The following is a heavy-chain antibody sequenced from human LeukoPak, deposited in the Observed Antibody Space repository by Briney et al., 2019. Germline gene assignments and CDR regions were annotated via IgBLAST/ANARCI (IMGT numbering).Heavy chain of an antibody. V-gene: IGHV4-59*01. J-gene: IGHJ5*02. D-gene: IGHD3-22*01. CDR3: ASDREDYYDSSGYHNWFDP. CDR1: GGSISSYY. Sequence: SETLPLTCTGSGGSISSYYWSWIRQPPGKGLEWIGYIYYSGSTNYNHSLKSRVTISVDTSKNQFSLKLSSVTAADPAVYYCASDREDYYDSSGYHNWFDPWGQGTLVTVSS. CDR2: IYYSGST.